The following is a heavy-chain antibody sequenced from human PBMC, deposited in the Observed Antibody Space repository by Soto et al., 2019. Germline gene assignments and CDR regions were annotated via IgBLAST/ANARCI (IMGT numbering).Heavy chain of an antibody. J-gene: IGHJ4*02. CDR3: ASHPGVGHFDY. Sequence: QLQLQESGPGLVKASETLSLTCTVSGGSISNSNYHWGWIRQPPGKGLEWIGSIYYSGSTYYNPSLKSRVTISVDTSKNQFSLKVSSVTAADTAVYSCASHPGVGHFDYWGQGTLVTVSS. D-gene: IGHD2-8*01. V-gene: IGHV4-39*01. CDR1: GGSISNSNYH. CDR2: IYYSGST.